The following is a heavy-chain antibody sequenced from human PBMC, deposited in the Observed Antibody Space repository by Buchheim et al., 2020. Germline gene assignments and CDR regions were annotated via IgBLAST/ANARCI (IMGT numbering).Heavy chain of an antibody. V-gene: IGHV1-46*04. J-gene: IGHJ4*02. CDR3: ARETGHTGFYIFDY. CDR1: GYTFTRYY. D-gene: IGHD2-2*02. CDR2: MNPSGGST. Sequence: QVQLVQSGAEVREPGASVKVSCKASGYTFTRYYVHWVRQAPGQGLEWMGIMNPSGGSTTYAHHLQGRLAMTRETSTGILSMELSGLTSKDTAVYYCARETGHTGFYIFDYWGQGTL.